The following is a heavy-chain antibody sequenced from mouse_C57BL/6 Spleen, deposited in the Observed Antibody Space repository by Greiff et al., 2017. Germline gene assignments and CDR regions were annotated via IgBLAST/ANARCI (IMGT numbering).Heavy chain of an antibody. J-gene: IGHJ4*01. Sequence: EVQLQQSGPELVKPGASVKMSCKASGYTFTDYNMHWVKQSHGKSLEWIGYINPNNGGTSYNQKFKGKATLTVNKSSITAYMELRSLTSEDSAVYYCAPFYYYAMDYWGQGTSVTVSS. V-gene: IGHV1-22*01. CDR3: APFYYYAMDY. CDR2: INPNNGGT. CDR1: GYTFTDYN.